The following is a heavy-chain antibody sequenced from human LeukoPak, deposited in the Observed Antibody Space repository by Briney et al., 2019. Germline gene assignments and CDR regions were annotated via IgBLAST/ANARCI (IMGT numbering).Heavy chain of an antibody. V-gene: IGHV3-11*01. Sequence: GGSLRLSCAASGFTFSDYYMSWIRQAPGKGLEWVSYISSSGSTIYYADSVKGRFTISRDNSKNTLYLQMNSLRAEDTAVYYCAKDRIITPHHFDYWGQGTLVTVSS. CDR3: AKDRIITPHHFDY. J-gene: IGHJ4*02. D-gene: IGHD2-15*01. CDR2: ISSSGSTI. CDR1: GFTFSDYY.